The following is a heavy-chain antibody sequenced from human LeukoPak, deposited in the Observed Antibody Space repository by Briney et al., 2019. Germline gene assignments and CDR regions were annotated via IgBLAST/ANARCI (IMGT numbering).Heavy chain of an antibody. J-gene: IGHJ6*02. CDR1: GGSISSGGYS. D-gene: IGHD2-2*01. Sequence: PSETLSLTCAVSGGSISSGGYSWSWIRQPPGKGLEWIGYIYHSGSTYYNPSLKSRVTISVDRSKNQFSLKLSSVTAADTAVYYCARAASSRYYYGMDVWAKGPRSPSP. CDR3: ARAASSRYYYGMDV. V-gene: IGHV4-30-2*01. CDR2: IYHSGST.